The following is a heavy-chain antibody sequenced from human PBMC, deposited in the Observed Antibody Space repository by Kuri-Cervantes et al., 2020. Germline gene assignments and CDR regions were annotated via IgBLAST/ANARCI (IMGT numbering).Heavy chain of an antibody. Sequence: GESLKISCAASGFTFSSYSMNWVRQAPGKGLEWVSSISSSSSYIYYADSVKGRFTISRDNAKNSLYLQMNSLRAEDTAVYYCAKNPSKGPYYYYYYMDVWGKGTTVTVSS. CDR1: GFTFSSYS. CDR2: ISSSSSYI. D-gene: IGHD4-11*01. J-gene: IGHJ6*03. V-gene: IGHV3-21*01. CDR3: AKNPSKGPYYYYYYMDV.